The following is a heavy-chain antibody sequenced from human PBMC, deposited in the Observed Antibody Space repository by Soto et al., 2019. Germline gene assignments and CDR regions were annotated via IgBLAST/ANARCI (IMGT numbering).Heavy chain of an antibody. CDR2: ISSSSSTI. CDR1: GFTFSSYS. CDR3: ARDLPDFWSGPSVAFDI. V-gene: IGHV3-48*02. D-gene: IGHD3-3*01. Sequence: EVQLVESGGGLVQPGGSLRLSCAASGFTFSSYSMNWVRQAPGKGLEWVSYISSSSSTIYYADSVKGRFTISRDNAKNSLYLQMNSLRDEDTAVYYCARDLPDFWSGPSVAFDIWGQGTMVTVSS. J-gene: IGHJ3*02.